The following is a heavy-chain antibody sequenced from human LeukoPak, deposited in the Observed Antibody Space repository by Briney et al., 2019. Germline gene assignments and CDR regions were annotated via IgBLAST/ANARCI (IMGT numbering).Heavy chain of an antibody. CDR1: GFTFSSYG. CDR2: IWYDGSNK. D-gene: IGHD1-14*01. V-gene: IGHV3-33*03. J-gene: IGHJ4*02. CDR3: AILTSGY. Sequence: GGSLRLSCAASGFTFSSYGMHWVRQAPGKGLEWVAVIWYDGSNKYYADSVKGRFTIPRDNAKNSLYLQMNSLRAEDTALYHCAILTSGYWGQGTLVTVSS.